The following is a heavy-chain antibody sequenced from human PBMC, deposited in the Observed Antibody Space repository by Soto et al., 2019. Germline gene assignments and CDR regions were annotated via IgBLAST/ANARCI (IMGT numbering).Heavy chain of an antibody. CDR2: INHSGST. D-gene: IGHD3-22*01. CDR1: VGSFSGYY. Sequence: SETLSLTCSVYVGSFSGYYWSWIRQPPGKGLEWIGEINHSGSTNYNPSLKSRVTISVDTSKNQFSLKLSSVTAADTAVYYCAMSSGYLRSWFDIWGQGNLVTV. J-gene: IGHJ5*02. V-gene: IGHV4-34*01. CDR3: AMSSGYLRSWFDI.